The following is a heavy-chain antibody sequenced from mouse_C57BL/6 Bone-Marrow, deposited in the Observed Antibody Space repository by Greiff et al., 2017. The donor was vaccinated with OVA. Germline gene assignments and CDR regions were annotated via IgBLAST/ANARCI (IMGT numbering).Heavy chain of an antibody. D-gene: IGHD3-2*02. CDR3: ARERLRRFWFAY. Sequence: QVQLQQSGAELVRPGTSVKMSCKASGYTFTNYWIGWAKQRPGHGLEWIGEIYPRSGNTYYNEKFKGKATLTADKSSSTAYMELRSLTSEDSAVYFCARERLRRFWFAYWGQGTLVTVSA. V-gene: IGHV1-63*01. CDR1: GYTFTNYW. CDR2: IYPRSGNT. J-gene: IGHJ3*01.